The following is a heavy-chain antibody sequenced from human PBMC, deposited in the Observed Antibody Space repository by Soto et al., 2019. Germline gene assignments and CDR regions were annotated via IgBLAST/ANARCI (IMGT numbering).Heavy chain of an antibody. CDR1: GYTFTSYD. CDR3: ARAKTSYGMDV. CDR2: MNRNSGNT. V-gene: IGHV1-8*01. Sequence: QVQLVQSGAEVKKPGASVKVSCQASGYTFTSYDINWVRQATGHGLEWMGWMNRNSGNTGYAQKFQGKATMTRNTSISRAYTELSSLRSEDTAVDYCARAKTSYGMDVWGQGTTVTVSS. J-gene: IGHJ6*02.